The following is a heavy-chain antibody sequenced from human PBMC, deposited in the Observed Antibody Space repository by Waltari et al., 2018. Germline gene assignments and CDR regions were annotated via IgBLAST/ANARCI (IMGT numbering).Heavy chain of an antibody. CDR3: ARGRGDGWNVNTFDV. J-gene: IGHJ3*01. Sequence: QVQLVQSGAVMKKPGSSVKLSWKASEGTFNTSSVSWVRQAGGKGLEWLGRIVPDNGNTNFVQKVGGRFSISVDKSTTTAYMQLNRLRIEDTAMYFCARGRGDGWNVNTFDVWGQGTMVMVSA. CDR2: IVPDNGNT. D-gene: IGHD1-1*01. CDR1: EGTFNTSS. V-gene: IGHV1-69*04.